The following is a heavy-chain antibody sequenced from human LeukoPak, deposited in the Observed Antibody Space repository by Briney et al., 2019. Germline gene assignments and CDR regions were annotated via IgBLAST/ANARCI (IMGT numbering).Heavy chain of an antibody. J-gene: IGHJ4*02. Sequence: GRSLRLSCAASGFTFSSYAMHWVRQAPGKGLEWVAVISYDGSNKYYADSVKGRFTISRDNSKNTLYLQMNSLRAEDTAVYYCAKDHYRGWDPTQLFDYWGQGTLVTVSS. V-gene: IGHV3-30-3*01. D-gene: IGHD1-26*01. CDR1: GFTFSSYA. CDR3: AKDHYRGWDPTQLFDY. CDR2: ISYDGSNK.